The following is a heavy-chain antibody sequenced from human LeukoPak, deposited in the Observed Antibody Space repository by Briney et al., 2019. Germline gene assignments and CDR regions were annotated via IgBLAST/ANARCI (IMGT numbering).Heavy chain of an antibody. D-gene: IGHD6-13*01. CDR1: GGSISSSSYY. V-gene: IGHV4-39*01. J-gene: IGHJ3*02. CDR2: IYYSGST. Sequence: SGTLSLTCTVSGGSISSSSYYWGWIRQPPGKGLEWIGTIYYSGSTYYNPSLKSRVTISVDTSKNQFSLKLSSVTAADTAVYYCARGAIAAAGTQPDDAFDIWGQGTMVTVSS. CDR3: ARGAIAAAGTQPDDAFDI.